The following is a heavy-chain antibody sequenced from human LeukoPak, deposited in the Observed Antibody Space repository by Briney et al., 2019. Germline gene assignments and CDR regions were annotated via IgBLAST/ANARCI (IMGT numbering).Heavy chain of an antibody. CDR3: ARVAAEVVGVPGPIGFGWLRRDYYYMDV. Sequence: GASVKVSCKASGYTFTSYYMHWVRQAPGEGLEWMGIINPSGGSTNYAQKFQGRVTMTRDMSTSTVYMELSSLRSEDTAVYYCARVAAEVVGVPGPIGFGWLRRDYYYMDVWGKGTTVTVSS. CDR1: GYTFTSYY. V-gene: IGHV1-46*01. D-gene: IGHD2-2*02. J-gene: IGHJ6*03. CDR2: INPSGGST.